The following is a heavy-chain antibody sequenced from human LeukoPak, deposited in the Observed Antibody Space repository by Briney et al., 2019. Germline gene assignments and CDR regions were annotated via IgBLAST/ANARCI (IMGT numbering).Heavy chain of an antibody. J-gene: IGHJ4*02. CDR2: ISYDGSNK. D-gene: IGHD3-22*01. V-gene: IGHV3-30*18. CDR1: GFTFSSYG. CDR3: AKGQYYYDSSGPSGY. Sequence: GGSLRLSCAASGFTFSSYGMHWVRQAPGKGLEWVAVISYDGSNKYYADSVKGRFTISRDNSKNTLYLQMNSLRAEDTAVYCCAKGQYYYDSSGPSGYWGQGTLVTVSS.